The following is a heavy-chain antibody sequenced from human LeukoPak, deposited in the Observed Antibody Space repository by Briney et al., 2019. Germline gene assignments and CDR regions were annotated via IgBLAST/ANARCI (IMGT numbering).Heavy chain of an antibody. V-gene: IGHV1-2*02. Sequence: ASVKVSCKASGYTFTGYYMHWVRQAPEQGLEWMGWINPNSGGTNYAQKFQGRVTMTRDTSISTAYMELSRLRSDDTAVYYCARETREYFDWLSTFDYWGQETLVTVSS. CDR3: ARETREYFDWLSTFDY. CDR2: INPNSGGT. CDR1: GYTFTGYY. J-gene: IGHJ4*02. D-gene: IGHD3-9*01.